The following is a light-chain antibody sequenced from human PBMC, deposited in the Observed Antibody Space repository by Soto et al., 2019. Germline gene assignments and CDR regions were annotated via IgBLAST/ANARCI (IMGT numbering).Light chain of an antibody. CDR3: QSYDRSLSGSV. Sequence: QSVLTQPPSVSGAPGQGVTISCTGSSSNIGAGYDVHWYQQLPGAAPKLLIFGNDNRPSGVPDRFSGSRSSTSASLAITGLQAEDEADYYCQSYDRSLSGSVFGAGTKLTVL. V-gene: IGLV1-40*01. CDR1: SSNIGAGYD. CDR2: GND. J-gene: IGLJ1*01.